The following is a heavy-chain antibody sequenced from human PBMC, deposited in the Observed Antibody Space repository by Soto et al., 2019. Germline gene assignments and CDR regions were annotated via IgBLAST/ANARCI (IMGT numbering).Heavy chain of an antibody. D-gene: IGHD6-6*01. V-gene: IGHV4-39*02. CDR1: GGSISSSSYY. CDR2: IYYSGST. Sequence: SETLSLTCTVSGGSISSSSYYWGWIRQPPGEGLEWIGSIYYSGSTYYNPSLKSRVTISVDTSKNQFSLKLSSVTAADTAVYYCARESIAARPGPWGQGTLVTVSS. CDR3: ARESIAARPGP. J-gene: IGHJ5*02.